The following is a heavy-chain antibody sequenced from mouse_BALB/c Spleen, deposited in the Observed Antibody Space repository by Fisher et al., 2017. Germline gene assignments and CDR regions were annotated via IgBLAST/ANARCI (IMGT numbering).Heavy chain of an antibody. V-gene: IGHV1-9*01. Sequence: KFKGKATFTADTSSNTAYMQLSSLTSEDSAVYYCAREGAMDYWGQGTSVTVSS. CDR3: AREGAMDY. J-gene: IGHJ4*01.